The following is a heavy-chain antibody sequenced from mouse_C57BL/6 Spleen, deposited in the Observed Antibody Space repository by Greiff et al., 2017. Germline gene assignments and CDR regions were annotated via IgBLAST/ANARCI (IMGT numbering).Heavy chain of an antibody. Sequence: EVKLVESGEGLVKPGGSLKLSCAASGFTFSSYAMSWVRQTPEKRLEWVAYISSGGDYIYYADTVKGRFTISRDNARNTLYRQMSSLKSEDTAMYYCTRESLYYYGSSYGYFDVWGTGTTVTVSS. J-gene: IGHJ1*03. CDR2: ISSGGDYI. D-gene: IGHD1-1*01. V-gene: IGHV5-9-1*02. CDR1: GFTFSSYA. CDR3: TRESLYYYGSSYGYFDV.